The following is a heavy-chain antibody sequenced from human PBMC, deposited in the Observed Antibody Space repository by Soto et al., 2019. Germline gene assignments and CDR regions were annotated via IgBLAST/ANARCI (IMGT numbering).Heavy chain of an antibody. CDR3: ARDHQGSSRYSGYDFPDY. D-gene: IGHD5-12*01. CDR2: MNPNSGNT. Sequence: ASVKVSCKASGNTFPSYVINWGRQATGQGPEWRGWMNPNSGNTGYAQKFQGRVTMTRNTSISTAYMELSSLRSEDTAVYYCARDHQGSSRYSGYDFPDYWGQGTLVPVSS. CDR1: GNTFPSYV. V-gene: IGHV1-8*01. J-gene: IGHJ4*02.